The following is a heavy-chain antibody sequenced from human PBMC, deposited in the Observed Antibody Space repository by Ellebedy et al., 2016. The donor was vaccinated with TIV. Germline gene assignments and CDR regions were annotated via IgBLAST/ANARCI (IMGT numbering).Heavy chain of an antibody. Sequence: VSVKVSCKASEYTFTAQYIQWVRQAPGQGPEWMGWISAYTGETRYSQKYQGRVTLTTDTSTTTAYMELRSLRSDDTAVYFCARDMVQGMVARYLWFDYWGQGTLVTVSS. D-gene: IGHD5-12*01. V-gene: IGHV1-18*01. CDR1: EYTFTAQY. J-gene: IGHJ4*02. CDR2: ISAYTGET. CDR3: ARDMVQGMVARYLWFDY.